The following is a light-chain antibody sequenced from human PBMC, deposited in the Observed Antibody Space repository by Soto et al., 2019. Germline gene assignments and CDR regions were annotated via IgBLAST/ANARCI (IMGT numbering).Light chain of an antibody. V-gene: IGKV3-20*01. CDR3: QQQGT. Sequence: EIVLTQSPGTLSLSPGERATLSCRASEFLSSSYLVWYQQKPGQAPRLLIYAASRRATGIPDRFSGSGSATEYTLTINTLEPEDLAVYYCQQQGTFGQGTKLDIK. J-gene: IGKJ2*01. CDR1: EFLSSSY. CDR2: AAS.